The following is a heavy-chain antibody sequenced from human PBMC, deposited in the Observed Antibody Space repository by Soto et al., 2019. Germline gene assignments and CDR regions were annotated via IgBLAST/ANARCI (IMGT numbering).Heavy chain of an antibody. CDR1: GFTFNNYG. J-gene: IGHJ4*02. V-gene: IGHV3-21*01. CDR2: VSKSDYT. CDR3: AREDSIIIPAVSDF. D-gene: IGHD2-2*01. Sequence: GGSLRLSCVVSGFTFNNYGINWVRQAPGKGLEWVSTVSKSDYTYYSDSVKGRFTISRDNAKNSVSLQVNTLRAEDTAVYYCAREDSIIIPAVSDFWGQGTLVTVSS.